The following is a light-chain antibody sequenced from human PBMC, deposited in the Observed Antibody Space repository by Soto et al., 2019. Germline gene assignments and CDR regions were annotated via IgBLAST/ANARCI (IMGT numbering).Light chain of an antibody. V-gene: IGKV1-33*01. J-gene: IGKJ2*01. CDR1: QDISNY. CDR3: QQYDNLLPMYT. Sequence: DIPMTQSPSSLSASVGDRVTITCQASQDISNYLNWYQQKPGKAPKLLIYDASNLETGVPSRFSGSGSGTDFTFTISSLQLEDIATYYCQQYDNLLPMYTFGQGTKLEIK. CDR2: DAS.